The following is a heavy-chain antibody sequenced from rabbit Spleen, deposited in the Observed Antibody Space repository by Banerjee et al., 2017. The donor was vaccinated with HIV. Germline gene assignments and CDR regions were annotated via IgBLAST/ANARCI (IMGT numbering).Heavy chain of an antibody. CDR2: INAITGKA. V-gene: IGHV1S45*01. CDR3: ARDLDDVIGWNFAL. D-gene: IGHD4-1*01. J-gene: IGHJ4*01. CDR1: GFSFSNKAV. Sequence: EQLVESGGGLVKPEGSLKLSCTASGFSFSNKAVMCWVRQAPGKGLEWIACINAITGKAVYASWAKGRFTFSKTSSTTVTLQMTSLTAADTATYFCARDLDDVIGWNFALWGPGTLVTVS.